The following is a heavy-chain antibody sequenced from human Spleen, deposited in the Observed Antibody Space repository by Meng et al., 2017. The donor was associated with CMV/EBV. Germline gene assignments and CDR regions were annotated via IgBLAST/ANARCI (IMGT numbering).Heavy chain of an antibody. D-gene: IGHD3-3*01. J-gene: IGHJ6*02. CDR2: IKQDGSEK. CDR3: ARDPISAEYYYYYGMDV. Sequence: GESLKISCAASGFTFSSYWMSWVRQAPGKGLEWVANIKQDGSEKYYVDSVKGRFTISRDNAKNSLYLQMNSLRAEDTAVYYCARDPISAEYYYYYGMDVWGQGTTVTAP. V-gene: IGHV3-7*01. CDR1: GFTFSSYW.